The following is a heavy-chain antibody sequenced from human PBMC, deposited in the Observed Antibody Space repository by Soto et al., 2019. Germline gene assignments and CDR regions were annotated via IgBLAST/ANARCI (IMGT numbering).Heavy chain of an antibody. J-gene: IGHJ6*02. CDR2: IDPSDSYT. V-gene: IGHV5-10-1*01. CDR3: ATPAFSDIVVVPAAYTNYYYGMDV. CDR1: GYSFTSYW. D-gene: IGHD2-2*01. Sequence: PGESLKISCKGSGYSFTSYWISWVRQMPGKGLEWMGRIDPSDSYTNYSPSFQGHVTISADKSISTAYLQWSSLKASDTAMYYCATPAFSDIVVVPAAYTNYYYGMDVWGQGITVTVSS.